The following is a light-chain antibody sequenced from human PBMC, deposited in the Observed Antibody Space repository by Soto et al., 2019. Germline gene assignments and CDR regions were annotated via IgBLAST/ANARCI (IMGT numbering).Light chain of an antibody. J-gene: IGLJ3*02. CDR1: SSNIGAGYD. Sequence: QSVLTQPPSVSGAPGQRVTISCTGSSSNIGAGYDVHWYQQLPGTAPKLLIYGNSNRPSGVPDRFSGSKSGTSASLAITGLQAEDEADYDCQSYDSSLSGWVFDGGTKLTVL. CDR3: QSYDSSLSGWV. CDR2: GNS. V-gene: IGLV1-40*01.